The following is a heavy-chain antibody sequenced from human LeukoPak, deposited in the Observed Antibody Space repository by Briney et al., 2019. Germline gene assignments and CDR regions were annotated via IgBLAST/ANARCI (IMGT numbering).Heavy chain of an antibody. J-gene: IGHJ2*01. CDR3: AREEYYDGSGYHKSVGPCGYFDL. CDR1: GFTFSSYA. Sequence: PGGSLRLSCVASGFTFSSYAMHWVRQAPGKELEYVSAISTNGGSTYYANSVKGRFTISRDNSKNALYLQMGSLRAEDMAVYYCAREEYYDGSGYHKSVGPCGYFDLWGRGTLVTVSS. CDR2: ISTNGGST. V-gene: IGHV3-64*01. D-gene: IGHD3-22*01.